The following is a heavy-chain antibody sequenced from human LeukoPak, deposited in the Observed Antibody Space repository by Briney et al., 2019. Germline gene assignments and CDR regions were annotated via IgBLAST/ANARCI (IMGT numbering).Heavy chain of an antibody. Sequence: SETLSLTCAVYGGSFSGYYWSWIRQPPGKGLEWIGEINHSGSTNYNPSLKSRVTMSLNTSKNQFPLKLSSVTAANTAVYYCARGGFGCSSSSCSNWFDPWGQGTLVTVCS. J-gene: IGHJ5*02. CDR2: INHSGST. V-gene: IGHV4-34*01. CDR3: ARGGFGCSSSSCSNWFDP. CDR1: GGSFSGYY. D-gene: IGHD2-2*01.